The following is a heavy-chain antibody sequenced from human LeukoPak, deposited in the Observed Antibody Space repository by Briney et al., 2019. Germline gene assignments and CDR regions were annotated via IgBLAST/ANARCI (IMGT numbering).Heavy chain of an antibody. J-gene: IGHJ6*02. V-gene: IGHV4-31*03. Sequence: SETLSLTCTVSGGSISSGGYYWSWIRQHPGKGLEWIGYIYYSGSTYYNPSLKSRVTISVDTSKNQFSLKLSSVTAADTAVYYCARSSPLTGTTRYYYYGMDVWGQGTAVTVSS. D-gene: IGHD1-7*01. CDR2: IYYSGST. CDR1: GGSISSGGYY. CDR3: ARSSPLTGTTRYYYYGMDV.